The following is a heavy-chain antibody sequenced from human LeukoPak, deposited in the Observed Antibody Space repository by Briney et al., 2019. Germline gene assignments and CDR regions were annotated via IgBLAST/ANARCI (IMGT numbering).Heavy chain of an antibody. V-gene: IGHV5-51*01. D-gene: IGHD3-10*01. CDR3: ARLGRITMVRGGILDY. Sequence: GESLKTSCKGSGYSFTCYWIGWVRQMPGKGLEWMGIIYPGDSDTRYSPSFQGQVTISADKSISTAYLQWSSLKASDTAMYYCARLGRITMVRGGILDYWGQGTLVTVSS. CDR2: IYPGDSDT. CDR1: GYSFTCYW. J-gene: IGHJ4*02.